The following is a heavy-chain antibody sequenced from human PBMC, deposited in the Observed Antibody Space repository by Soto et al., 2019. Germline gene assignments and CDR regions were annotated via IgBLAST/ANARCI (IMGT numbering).Heavy chain of an antibody. CDR1: GGSISSSSYY. Sequence: SETLSLTCTVSGGSISSSSYYWGWIRQPPGKGLEWIGYIYYSGSTNYNPSLKSRVTISVDTSKNQFSLKLSSVTAADTAVYYCARDRGYVPTGYFDYWGQGTLVTVSS. CDR2: IYYSGST. CDR3: ARDRGYVPTGYFDY. V-gene: IGHV4-61*01. J-gene: IGHJ4*02. D-gene: IGHD3-10*01.